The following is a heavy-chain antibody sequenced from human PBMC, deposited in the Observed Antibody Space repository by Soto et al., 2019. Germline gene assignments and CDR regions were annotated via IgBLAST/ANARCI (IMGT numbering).Heavy chain of an antibody. J-gene: IGHJ1*01. D-gene: IGHD3-22*01. CDR2: IIPIFGTA. CDR3: ASSPNYYDSSGYNFQH. CDR1: GGTFSSYA. V-gene: IGHV1-69*12. Sequence: QVQLVQSGAEVKKPGSSVKVSCKASGGTFSSYAISWVRQAPGQGLEWMGGIIPIFGTANYAQKFQGRVTITADESTSTAYMELSSLRSEDTAVYYCASSPNYYDSSGYNFQHWGQGTLVPISS.